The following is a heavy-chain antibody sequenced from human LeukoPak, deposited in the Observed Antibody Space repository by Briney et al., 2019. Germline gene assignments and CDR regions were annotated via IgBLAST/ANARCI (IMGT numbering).Heavy chain of an antibody. CDR1: GFTVSSNS. CDR3: ARRAGEYSHPYDY. D-gene: IGHD4-17*01. Sequence: SWGSLRLSSTVSGFTVSSNSMSWVRQAPGKGLEWVSFIYSGGNTHYSDSVKGRFTISRDNSKNTLYLQMNSLRADDTAVYYCARRAGEYSHPYDYWGQGTLVTVSS. J-gene: IGHJ4*02. V-gene: IGHV3-53*01. CDR2: IYSGGNT.